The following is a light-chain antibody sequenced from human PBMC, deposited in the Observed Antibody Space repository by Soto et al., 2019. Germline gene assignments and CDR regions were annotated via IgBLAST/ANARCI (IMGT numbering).Light chain of an antibody. CDR1: QTISSW. CDR2: KAS. Sequence: MTQSPSTLSGSVGDRVTITCRASQTISSWLAWYQQKPGKAPKLPIYKASTLKSGVPSRFSGSGSGTEFTLTISSLQPDDFATYYCQHYNSYSEAFGQGTKVDIK. J-gene: IGKJ1*01. CDR3: QHYNSYSEA. V-gene: IGKV1-5*03.